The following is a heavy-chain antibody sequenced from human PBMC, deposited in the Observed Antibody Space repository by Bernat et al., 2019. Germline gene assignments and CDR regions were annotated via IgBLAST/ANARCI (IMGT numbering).Heavy chain of an antibody. CDR1: GFTFRDYW. CDR2: IDIDGTTT. J-gene: IGHJ6*02. CDR3: ARDRAAGKILWVGAGMDV. D-gene: IGHD6-13*01. Sequence: EVQLAESGGGLVQPGGSLRLSCAASGFTFRDYWMDWVRQAPGKGPVWVSRIDIDGTTTNYADSVKGRFTISRDNAKNSLYLQMNSLRAEDTAVYYCARDRAAGKILWVGAGMDVWGQGTTVTVSS. V-gene: IGHV3-74*01.